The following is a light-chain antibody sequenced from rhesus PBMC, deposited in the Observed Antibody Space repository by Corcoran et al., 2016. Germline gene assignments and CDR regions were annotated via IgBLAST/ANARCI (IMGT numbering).Light chain of an antibody. J-gene: IGKJ2*01. Sequence: DIQMTQSPSSLSASVGDRVTITCRASENVNNYLNWYQQKPGKAPKLLINKASTLQSGVPSRFSGSGSGTDYTFTISSLQPEDVATYYCQHSYGTPYSFGQGTKVEIK. CDR1: ENVNNY. V-gene: IGKV1-74*01. CDR2: KAS. CDR3: QHSYGTPYS.